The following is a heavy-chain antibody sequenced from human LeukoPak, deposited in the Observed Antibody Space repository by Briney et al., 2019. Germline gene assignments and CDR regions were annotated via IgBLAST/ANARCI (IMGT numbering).Heavy chain of an antibody. CDR3: ARYYDGSGYNDAFDI. CDR2: IGQDGSEK. D-gene: IGHD3-22*01. CDR1: GFTFSSYW. Sequence: GGSLRLSCVASGFTFSSYWMTWVRQAPGKGLEWVANIGQDGSEKFYVDSVRGRFTISRDNVENSLFLQTTSLRAEDTAVYYCARYYDGSGYNDAFDIWGQGTMVTVSS. V-gene: IGHV3-7*04. J-gene: IGHJ3*02.